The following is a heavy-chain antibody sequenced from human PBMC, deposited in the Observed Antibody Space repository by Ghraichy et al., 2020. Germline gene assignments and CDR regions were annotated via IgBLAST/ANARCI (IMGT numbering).Heavy chain of an antibody. CDR3: GRRGLRGKIVVAFDY. J-gene: IGHJ4*02. CDR2: INHSGST. CDR1: GGSFSGYY. Sequence: SETLSLTCAVYGGSFSGYYWSWIRQPPGKGLEWIGEINHSGSTNYNPSLKSRVTISVDTSKNQFSLKLSSVTAADTAVYYCGRRGLRGKIVVAFDYWGQGTLVTVSS. V-gene: IGHV4-34*01. D-gene: IGHD1-26*01.